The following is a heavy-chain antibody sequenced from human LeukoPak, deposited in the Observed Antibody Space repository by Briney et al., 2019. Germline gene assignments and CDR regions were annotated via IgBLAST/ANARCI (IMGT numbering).Heavy chain of an antibody. CDR2: INPNSGGT. Sequence: GASVKVSCKASGYTVTGYYMHWVRQAPGQGLEWMGWINPNSGGTNYAQKFQGRVTMTRDTSISTAYMELSRLRSDDTAVYYCARAIAVADMNWFDPWGQGTLVTVSS. J-gene: IGHJ5*02. D-gene: IGHD6-19*01. CDR3: ARAIAVADMNWFDP. CDR1: GYTVTGYY. V-gene: IGHV1-2*02.